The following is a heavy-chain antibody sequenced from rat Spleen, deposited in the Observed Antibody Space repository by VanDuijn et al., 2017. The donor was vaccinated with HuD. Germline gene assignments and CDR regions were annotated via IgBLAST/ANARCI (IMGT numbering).Heavy chain of an antibody. CDR2: INYDGRNT. Sequence: EVQLVESGGGLVQPGRSMKLSCAASGFTFSNYDMAWVRLAPTKGLEWVASINYDGRNTYYRDSVKGRFTISRDNAKSSLYLQMDSLRSEDTATYYCTTPTYWGQGVMVTVSS. CDR3: TTPTY. V-gene: IGHV5-20*01. CDR1: GFTFSNYD. D-gene: IGHD1-4*01. J-gene: IGHJ2*01.